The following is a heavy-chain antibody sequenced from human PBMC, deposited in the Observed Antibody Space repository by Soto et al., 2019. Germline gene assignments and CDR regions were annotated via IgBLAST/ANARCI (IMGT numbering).Heavy chain of an antibody. V-gene: IGHV1-18*04. J-gene: IGHJ4*02. CDR3: AIDYTGRGYLEH. Sequence: QVQLVQSVAEMKNHGASVKVSCKASGYTVINYGISWVRQAPGQGLKWLGLINTYCDSTNYAQEFQGRVSMTTEKSTSTVYRELRSLRSGSTALYYIAIDYTGRGYLEHWGQGSLVTVSS. CDR1: GYTVINYG. CDR2: INTYCDST. D-gene: IGHD2-8*02.